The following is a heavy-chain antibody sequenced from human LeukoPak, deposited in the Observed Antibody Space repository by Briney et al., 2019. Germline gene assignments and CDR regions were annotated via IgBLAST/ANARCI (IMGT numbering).Heavy chain of an antibody. J-gene: IGHJ2*01. CDR1: GGSISSYY. D-gene: IGHD4-17*01. CDR2: IYYSGST. V-gene: IGHV4-59*08. CDR3: ARRASTVTLRWYFDL. Sequence: SETLSLTCIVSGGSISSYYWSWIRQPPGKGLEWIGYIYYSGSTNYNPSLKSRVTISVDTSKTQFSLKLSSVTAADTAVYYCARRASTVTLRWYFDLWGRGTLVTVSS.